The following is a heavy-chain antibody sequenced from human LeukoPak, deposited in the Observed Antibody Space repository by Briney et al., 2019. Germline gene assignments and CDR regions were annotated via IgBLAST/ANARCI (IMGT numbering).Heavy chain of an antibody. V-gene: IGHV4-59*01. D-gene: IGHD3-10*01. CDR2: IYYSGST. CDR1: GGSISSYH. Sequence: SETLSLTCTVSGGSISSYHWSWIRQPPGKGLEWIGYIYYSGSTNYNPSLKSRVTISVDTSKNQFSLKLSSVTAADTAVYYCARSTGDYWGQGTLVTVSS. CDR3: ARSTGDY. J-gene: IGHJ4*02.